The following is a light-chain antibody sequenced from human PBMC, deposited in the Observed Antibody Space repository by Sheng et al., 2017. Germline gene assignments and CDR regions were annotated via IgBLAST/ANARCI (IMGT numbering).Light chain of an antibody. CDR1: QSVSSN. CDR3: QHYNKWPYT. CDR2: GAS. V-gene: IGKV3-15*01. Sequence: EIVMTQSPATLSVSPGERATLSCRASQSVSSNLAWYQQKPGQAPRLLISGASTRATGIPARFSGSGSGAEFTLTISSLQSEDFAVYYCQHYNKWPYTFGQGTKLEIK. J-gene: IGKJ2*01.